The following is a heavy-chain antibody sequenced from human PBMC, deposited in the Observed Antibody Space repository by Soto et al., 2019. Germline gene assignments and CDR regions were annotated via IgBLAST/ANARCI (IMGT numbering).Heavy chain of an antibody. CDR1: GYSFTSYG. J-gene: IGHJ4*02. V-gene: IGHV1-18*04. D-gene: IGHD3-22*01. Sequence: GASVKVSCKASGYSFTSYGISCVRQAPGQGPEWMGWISGHNGNTNHPQSLQGRVTMTTDPSRNTAYMELRSLRSDDTAVYYCARHRFNYYDDTVYYYFDYWGQGTLVTVSS. CDR3: ARHRFNYYDDTVYYYFDY. CDR2: ISGHNGNT.